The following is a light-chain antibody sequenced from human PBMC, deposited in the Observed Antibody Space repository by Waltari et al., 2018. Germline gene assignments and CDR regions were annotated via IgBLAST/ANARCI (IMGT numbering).Light chain of an antibody. V-gene: IGKV1-33*01. CDR1: RDINNF. CDR3: QQYDDFPPYT. CDR2: DAS. Sequence: DIQMTQSPSPLSASVGDRVTISCQASRDINNFLNWYQQKPGKAPKLLIYDASNLEIGVPSRFSGRGSGTHFTFTISSLQPEDVATYYCQQYDDFPPYTFGQGTKVEIK. J-gene: IGKJ2*01.